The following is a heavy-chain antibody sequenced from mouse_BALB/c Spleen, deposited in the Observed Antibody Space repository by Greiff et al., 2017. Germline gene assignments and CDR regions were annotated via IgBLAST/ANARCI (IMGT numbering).Heavy chain of an antibody. CDR3: ARYYDYGTAMDY. J-gene: IGHJ2*01. V-gene: IGHV1S137*01. D-gene: IGHD2-4*01. CDR2: ISTYYGDA. Sequence: VQLQESGAELVRPGVSVKISCKGSGYTFTDYAMHWVKQSHAKSLEWIGVISTYYGDASYNQKFKGKATMTVDKSSSTAYMELARLTSEDSAIYYCARYYDYGTAMDYWGQGTTLTVSS. CDR1: GYTFTDYA.